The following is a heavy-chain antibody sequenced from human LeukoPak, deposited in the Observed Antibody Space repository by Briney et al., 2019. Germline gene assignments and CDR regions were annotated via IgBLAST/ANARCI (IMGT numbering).Heavy chain of an antibody. Sequence: PSGTLSLTCAVSGGSISSSNWWSWVRQPPGKGLEWIGEIYHSGSTNYNPSLKSRVTISVDKSQNQFSLKLSSVTAADTAVYYCARRGIVVVVAASHFDYWGQGTLVTVSS. V-gene: IGHV4-4*02. CDR1: GGSISSSNW. CDR3: ARRGIVVVVAASHFDY. J-gene: IGHJ4*02. CDR2: IYHSGST. D-gene: IGHD2-15*01.